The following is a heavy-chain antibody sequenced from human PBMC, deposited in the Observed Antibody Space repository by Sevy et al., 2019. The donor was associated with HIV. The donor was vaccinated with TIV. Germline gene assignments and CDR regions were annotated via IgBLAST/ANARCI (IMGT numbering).Heavy chain of an antibody. J-gene: IGHJ4*02. D-gene: IGHD3-22*01. Sequence: GGSLRLSCAASGFTFRSYSMNWVRQAPGKGLEWVSSISSSSTYIYYADSVKGRFTISRDNAKNSLYLQMNSLRAEDTAVYYCARESYYVSTGYFDYWGQGTLVTVSS. CDR2: ISSSSTYI. CDR1: GFTFRSYS. CDR3: ARESYYVSTGYFDY. V-gene: IGHV3-21*01.